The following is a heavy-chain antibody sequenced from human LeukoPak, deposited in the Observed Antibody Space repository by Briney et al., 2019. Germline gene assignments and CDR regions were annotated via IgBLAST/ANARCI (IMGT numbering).Heavy chain of an antibody. J-gene: IGHJ4*02. CDR3: ARDGDYPPYYFDY. Sequence: SVKVSCKASGGTFSSYAISWVRQAPGQGLEWMGGIIPIFGTANYAQNFQGRVTITADESTSTAYMELSSLRSEDTAVYYCARDGDYPPYYFDYWGQGTLVTVSS. CDR1: GGTFSSYA. CDR2: IIPIFGTA. V-gene: IGHV1-69*13. D-gene: IGHD4-17*01.